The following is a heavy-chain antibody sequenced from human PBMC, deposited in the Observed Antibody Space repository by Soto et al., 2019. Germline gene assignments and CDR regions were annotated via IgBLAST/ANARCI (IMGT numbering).Heavy chain of an antibody. CDR3: ARDETTYYYDSSGYGSYYFDY. D-gene: IGHD3-22*01. V-gene: IGHV1-46*01. Sequence: AAVKVSCKASGYTFTSYYMHWVRQAPGQGLEWMGIINPSGGSTSYAQKFQGRVTMTRDTSTSTVYMELSSLRSEDTAVYYCARDETTYYYDSSGYGSYYFDYWGQGTLVTVSS. CDR2: INPSGGST. CDR1: GYTFTSYY. J-gene: IGHJ4*02.